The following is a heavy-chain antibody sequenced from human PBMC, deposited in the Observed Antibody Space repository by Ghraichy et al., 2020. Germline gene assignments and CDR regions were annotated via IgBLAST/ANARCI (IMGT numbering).Heavy chain of an antibody. J-gene: IGHJ6*02. V-gene: IGHV3-30*18. D-gene: IGHD3-10*01. CDR2: ISYDGSNK. CDR3: AKDRGRSGSYIYYYYGMDV. Sequence: GGSLRLSCAASGFTFSSYGMHWVRQAPGKGLEWVAVISYDGSNKYYADSVKGRFTISRDNSKNTLYLQMNSLRAEDTAVYYCAKDRGRSGSYIYYYYGMDVWGQGTTVTVSS. CDR1: GFTFSSYG.